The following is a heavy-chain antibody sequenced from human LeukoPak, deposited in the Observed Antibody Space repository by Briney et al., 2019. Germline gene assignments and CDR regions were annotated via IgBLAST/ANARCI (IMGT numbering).Heavy chain of an antibody. CDR3: ARHDRNMRFLDY. CDR1: GYSISSGYY. D-gene: IGHD1-1*01. V-gene: IGHV4-38-2*02. CDR2: IYHSGST. J-gene: IGHJ4*02. Sequence: SETLSPTCTVSGYSISSGYYWGWIRQPPGKGLEWIGSIYHSGSTYYNPSLKSRVTISVDTSKNQFSLKLSSVTAADTAVYYCARHDRNMRFLDYWGQGTLVTVSS.